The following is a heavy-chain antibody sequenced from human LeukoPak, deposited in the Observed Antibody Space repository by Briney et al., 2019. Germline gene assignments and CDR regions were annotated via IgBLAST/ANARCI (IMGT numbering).Heavy chain of an antibody. V-gene: IGHV3-7*01. CDR1: GFTFSSYW. CDR3: ARLLRAGSGSYLHYFDY. CDR2: IKQDGSEK. Sequence: LTGGSLRLSCAASGFTFSSYWMIWVRQAPGKGLEWVANIKQDGSEKYYVDSVKGRFTISRDNAKNSLYLQMNSLRAEDTAVYYCARLLRAGSGSYLHYFDYWGQGTLVTVSS. D-gene: IGHD3-10*01. J-gene: IGHJ4*02.